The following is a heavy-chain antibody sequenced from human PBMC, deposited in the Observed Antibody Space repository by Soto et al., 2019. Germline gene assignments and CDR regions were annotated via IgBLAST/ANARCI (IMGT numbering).Heavy chain of an antibody. CDR3: ARGSGESPSGMVV. CDR2: ISPSGIT. V-gene: IGHV4-4*03. Sequence: QVQLQESAPGLVKPPGTLSLTCAVSGVSISNSNEWSWVRQPPGKGLEWIGEISPSGITKYNPSLESRVTISVDKSQNQLSLKLTSVTAADTAIYDCARGSGESPSGMVVWGQGTTVSVSS. CDR1: GVSISNSNE. D-gene: IGHD3-16*01. J-gene: IGHJ6*02.